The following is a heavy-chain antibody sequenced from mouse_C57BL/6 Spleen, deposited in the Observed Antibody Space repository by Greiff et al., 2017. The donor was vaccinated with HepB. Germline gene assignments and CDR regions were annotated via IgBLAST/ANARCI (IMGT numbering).Heavy chain of an antibody. J-gene: IGHJ4*01. Sequence: VQLQQSGPELVKPGASVKISCKASGYAFSSSWMNWVKQRPGKGLEWIGRIYPGDGDTNYNGKFKGKATLTADKSSSTAYMQLSSLTSEDSAVYFCARGDYGNFYAMDDWGQGTSVTVSS. D-gene: IGHD2-1*01. CDR2: IYPGDGDT. CDR1: GYAFSSSW. CDR3: ARGDYGNFYAMDD. V-gene: IGHV1-82*01.